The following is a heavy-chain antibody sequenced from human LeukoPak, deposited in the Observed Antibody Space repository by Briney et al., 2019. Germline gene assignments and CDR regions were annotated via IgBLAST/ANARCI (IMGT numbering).Heavy chain of an antibody. CDR3: ATPSSGYKIDALDV. J-gene: IGHJ3*01. Sequence: PSETLSLTCTVSGAFITGYYWSWIRQPPGKGLEWIGYIYYTGNTNYNPSLRSRVTTSVDMSKNQFSLKLTSVTAADTAVYYCATPSSGYKIDALDVWGQGTVVAVSS. CDR1: GAFITGYY. CDR2: IYYTGNT. V-gene: IGHV4-59*01. D-gene: IGHD3-22*01.